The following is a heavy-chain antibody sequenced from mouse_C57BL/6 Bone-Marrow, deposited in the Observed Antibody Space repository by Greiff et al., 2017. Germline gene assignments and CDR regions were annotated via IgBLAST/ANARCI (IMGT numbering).Heavy chain of an antibody. CDR3: ARSLRAMDY. V-gene: IGHV1-82*01. D-gene: IGHD2-12*01. J-gene: IGHJ4*01. CDR2: IYPGVGDT. Sequence: VQLQQSGPELVKPGASVKISCKASGYAFSSSWMNWVKQRPGKGLEWIGRIYPGVGDTNYNGKFKGKATLTADKSSSTAYMQLSSLTSEDSAVYFCARSLRAMDYWGQGTSVTVSS. CDR1: GYAFSSSW.